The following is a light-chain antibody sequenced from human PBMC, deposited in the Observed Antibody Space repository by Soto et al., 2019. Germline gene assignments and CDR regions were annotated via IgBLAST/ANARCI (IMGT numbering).Light chain of an antibody. CDR2: YAS. Sequence: EIMMTQSPDTLSVSPGERSTLSCRASQSVSNNVAWYQQKPGQAPRLLMYYASTRATGIPARFSGSGSGTEFNLTITSLQSEDFAFYSCNQYHHWPPITFGQGTRLEIK. CDR3: NQYHHWPPIT. V-gene: IGKV3-15*01. J-gene: IGKJ5*01. CDR1: QSVSNN.